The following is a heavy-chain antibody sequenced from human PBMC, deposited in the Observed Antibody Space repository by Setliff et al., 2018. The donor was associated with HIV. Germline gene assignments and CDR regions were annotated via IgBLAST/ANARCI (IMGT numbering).Heavy chain of an antibody. D-gene: IGHD6-6*01. CDR2: IYHSGST. J-gene: IGHJ4*02. Sequence: SETLSLTCSVSGDSISDTTYYWGWLRQPPGKGLEWIGHIYHSGSTLYKPSLNSRVTMSVDTSKNQFSLKLNSVTAADTAVYHCEKLSSYRRSSYYFDYWGQGALVTVSS. CDR3: EKLSSYRRSSYYFDY. CDR1: GDSISDTTYY. V-gene: IGHV4-39*01.